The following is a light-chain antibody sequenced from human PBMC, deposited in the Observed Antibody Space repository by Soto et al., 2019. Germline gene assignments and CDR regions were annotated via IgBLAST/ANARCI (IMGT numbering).Light chain of an antibody. V-gene: IGKV1-39*01. Sequence: DMQLTQPPSFLSASVRDRVSITCRASKGISSYLAWYQQKPGKAPKLLIYAASTLQSGVPSRFSGSGSGTEFTLTISSLQPEDFGTYYCQQSYSTPWTFGQGTMGDIK. CDR2: AAS. CDR3: QQSYSTPWT. CDR1: KGISSY. J-gene: IGKJ1*01.